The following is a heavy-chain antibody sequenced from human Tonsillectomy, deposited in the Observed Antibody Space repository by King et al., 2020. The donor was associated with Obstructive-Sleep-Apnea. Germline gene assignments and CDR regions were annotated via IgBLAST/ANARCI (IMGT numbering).Heavy chain of an antibody. CDR3: ARDLMGITIFGVVGGMDV. CDR1: GCTFSSYW. V-gene: IGHV3-7*03. J-gene: IGHJ6*02. D-gene: IGHD3-3*01. Sequence: VQLVESGGGLVQPGGSLRLSCAASGCTFSSYWMSWVRQAPGKGLEWVANIKQDGSEKYYVDSVKGGFTISRDNAKNSLYLQMNSLRAEDTAVYYCARDLMGITIFGVVGGMDVWGQGTTVTVSS. CDR2: IKQDGSEK.